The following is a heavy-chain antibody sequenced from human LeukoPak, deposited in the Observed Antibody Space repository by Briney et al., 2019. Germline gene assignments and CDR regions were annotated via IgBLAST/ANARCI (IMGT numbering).Heavy chain of an antibody. J-gene: IGHJ6*02. Sequence: SETLSLTCTVSGGSISSGGYYWSWIRQHPAKGLEWIGYIYYSGSTYYNPSLESRVTISVDTSKNQFSLKLSSVTAADKAVYYCAIDYGGDSGGMDVWGQGTAVTVSS. CDR1: GGSISSGGYY. CDR2: IYYSGST. CDR3: AIDYGGDSGGMDV. V-gene: IGHV4-31*03. D-gene: IGHD4-23*01.